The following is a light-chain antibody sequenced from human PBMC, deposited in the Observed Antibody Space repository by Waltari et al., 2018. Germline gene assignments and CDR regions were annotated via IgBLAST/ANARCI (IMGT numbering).Light chain of an antibody. CDR1: QVILGY. J-gene: IGKJ4*01. Sequence: TQLTQSPSSLAASVGDRVTISCRTSQVILGYLAWYQQKPGKAPKLLIYAASALQSGVPSRFSGCGSGMDFNITISNLQPEDFATYYCQQLKSYPITFGGGTKVEIK. CDR2: AAS. V-gene: IGKV1-9*01. CDR3: QQLKSYPIT.